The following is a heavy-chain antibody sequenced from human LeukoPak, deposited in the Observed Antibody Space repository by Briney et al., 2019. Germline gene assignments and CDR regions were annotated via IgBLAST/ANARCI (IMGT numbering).Heavy chain of an antibody. D-gene: IGHD6-13*01. CDR1: GFTFSSHW. J-gene: IGHJ4*02. Sequence: PGGSLRLSCAASGFTFSSHWMNWVRQAPGKGLEWVADIKQDGSEKYYVDSVKGRFTISRDNPKNSLYLQMNSLRVEDTAVYYCVRAVGSSWPGSPFDYWGQGTLVTVSS. CDR2: IKQDGSEK. V-gene: IGHV3-7*04. CDR3: VRAVGSSWPGSPFDY.